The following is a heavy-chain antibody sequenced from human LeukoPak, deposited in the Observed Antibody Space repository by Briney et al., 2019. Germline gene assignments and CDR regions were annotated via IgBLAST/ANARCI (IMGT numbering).Heavy chain of an antibody. CDR1: GFTFSSYW. D-gene: IGHD1-14*01. Sequence: PGGSLRLSCGGFGFTFSSYWMHWVRRAPGKGLVWVSRITGDGSDTIYADSVKGRFTISRDNAKNTLYLQMNSLSAEDTAVYYCARDLSGSIDYWGQGTLVTVSS. V-gene: IGHV3-74*01. J-gene: IGHJ4*02. CDR2: ITGDGSDT. CDR3: ARDLSGSIDY.